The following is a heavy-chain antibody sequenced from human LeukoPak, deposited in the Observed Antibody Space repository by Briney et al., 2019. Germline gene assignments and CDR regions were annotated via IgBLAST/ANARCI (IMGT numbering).Heavy chain of an antibody. V-gene: IGHV3-23*01. CDR1: GFTFSSYA. CDR3: TRSGYSYGSMFDY. CDR2: ISGSGGST. Sequence: GGSLRLSCAASGFTFSSYAMSWVRQAPGKGLEWVSAISGSGGSTYYADSVKGRFTISRDDCKSIAYLQMNSLKTEDTAVYYCTRSGYSYGSMFDYWGQGTLVTVSS. J-gene: IGHJ4*02. D-gene: IGHD5-18*01.